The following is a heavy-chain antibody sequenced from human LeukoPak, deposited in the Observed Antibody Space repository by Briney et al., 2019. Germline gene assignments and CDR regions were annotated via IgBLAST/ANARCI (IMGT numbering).Heavy chain of an antibody. J-gene: IGHJ4*02. CDR3: AREGLDY. CDR2: MNPNSGNS. CDR1: GYTFTNYE. Sequence: SVKVSCKASGYTFTNYEINWVRQATGQGLEWMGYMNPNSGNSAYAQKFQGRVTITTDASISTAYMELSGLRSEDTALYYCAREGLDYWGQGTLVTVSS. V-gene: IGHV1-8*03.